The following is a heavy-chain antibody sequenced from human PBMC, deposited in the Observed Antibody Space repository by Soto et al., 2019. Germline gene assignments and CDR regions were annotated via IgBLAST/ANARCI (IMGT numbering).Heavy chain of an antibody. J-gene: IGHJ6*02. CDR1: GGSISSYY. CDR2: IYYSGST. D-gene: IGHD2-2*01. Sequence: SETLSLTCTVSGGSISSYYWSWIRQPPGKGLEWIGYIYYSGSTNYNPSLKSRVTISVGTSKNQFSLKLSSVTAADTAVYYCARGHIVVVPAAMGDVNYYYYGMDVWGQGTTVTVSS. CDR3: ARGHIVVVPAAMGDVNYYYYGMDV. V-gene: IGHV4-59*01.